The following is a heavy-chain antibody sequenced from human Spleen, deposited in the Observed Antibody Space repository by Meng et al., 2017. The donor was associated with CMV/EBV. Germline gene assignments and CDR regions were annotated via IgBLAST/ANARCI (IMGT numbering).Heavy chain of an antibody. Sequence: KVSCKGSGYNFATYWIGWVRQTPGKGLEWLGIIYPDDSDTKYSPSFQGQVTISVDKSISTAYLQWSSLKASDTAIYYCARRDILGGAARHWGQGTLVTVSS. CDR1: GYNFATYW. CDR2: IYPDDSDT. V-gene: IGHV5-51*01. J-gene: IGHJ1*01. D-gene: IGHD2-21*01. CDR3: ARRDILGGAARH.